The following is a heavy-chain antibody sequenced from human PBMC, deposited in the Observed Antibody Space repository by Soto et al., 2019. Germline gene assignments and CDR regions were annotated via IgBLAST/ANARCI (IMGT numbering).Heavy chain of an antibody. Sequence: SETLSLTCAVNGGSFREYYWSWLRQPPGKGLEWIGEINQSETTHYNPSLKRRINISIDTSKNQFSLNLTSVTAADTATYYCARDIITVIGGEIYYYFGMDVWGQGTTVTVSS. D-gene: IGHD3-10*01. CDR1: GGSFREYY. J-gene: IGHJ6*02. CDR3: ARDIITVIGGEIYYYFGMDV. V-gene: IGHV4-34*01. CDR2: INQSETT.